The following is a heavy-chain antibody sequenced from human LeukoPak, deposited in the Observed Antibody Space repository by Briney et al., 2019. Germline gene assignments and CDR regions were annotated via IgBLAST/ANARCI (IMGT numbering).Heavy chain of an antibody. D-gene: IGHD2-15*01. J-gene: IGHJ6*02. CDR2: IYPRDGST. CDR3: ARVSGYCSGGSCYGLPSHGMDV. V-gene: IGHV1-46*01. Sequence: GASVKVSCKASGYTFTSNYIHWVRQAPGQGLEWMGMIYPRDGSTSYAQKFQGRVTVTRDTSTSTVYMELSSLRSEDTAVYYCARVSGYCSGGSCYGLPSHGMDVWGQGTTVTVSS. CDR1: GYTFTSNY.